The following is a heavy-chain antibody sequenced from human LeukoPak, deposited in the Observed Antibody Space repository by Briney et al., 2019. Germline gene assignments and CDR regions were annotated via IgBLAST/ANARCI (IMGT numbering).Heavy chain of an antibody. Sequence: GGPLRLSCATSGFTFSSYAISWVRQAPGKGLEWVLGLSVSGGSTYYADSVKGRFTISRDISKNTLYLQMNSLRAEDTAVYYCARDLHYYVAMDVWGQGTTVTVSS. V-gene: IGHV3-23*01. J-gene: IGHJ6*02. CDR3: ARDLHYYVAMDV. CDR2: LSVSGGST. D-gene: IGHD3-10*02. CDR1: GFTFSSYA.